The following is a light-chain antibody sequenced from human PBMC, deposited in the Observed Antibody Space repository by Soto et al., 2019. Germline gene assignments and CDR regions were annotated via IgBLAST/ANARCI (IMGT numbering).Light chain of an antibody. CDR2: SDD. CDR3: AAWDASLSGHV. Sequence: QSVLTQSPSASGTPGQRGTISCYGSSSNIGSYPVYWYQQLPGTAPKLLINSDDQRPSGVPDRFSASKSGTSASLAISGLRSEDEADYYCAAWDASLSGHVFGAGTKVTVL. V-gene: IGLV1-47*02. J-gene: IGLJ1*01. CDR1: SSNIGSYP.